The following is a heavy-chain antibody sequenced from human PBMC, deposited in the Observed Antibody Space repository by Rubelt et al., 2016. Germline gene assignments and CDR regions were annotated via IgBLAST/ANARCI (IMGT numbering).Heavy chain of an antibody. CDR1: GFTVSSNY. J-gene: IGHJ3*02. D-gene: IGHD2-21*02. V-gene: IGHV3-53*04. Sequence: EVQLVESGGGLVQPGGSLRLSCAASGFTVSSNYMSWVRQAPGKGLEWVSVIYSGGSTYYADSVKGRFTISRHNSKNTLYLQMNSLRAEDTAVYYCARERGDYAFDAFDIWGQGTMVTVSS. CDR2: IYSGGST. CDR3: ARERGDYAFDAFDI.